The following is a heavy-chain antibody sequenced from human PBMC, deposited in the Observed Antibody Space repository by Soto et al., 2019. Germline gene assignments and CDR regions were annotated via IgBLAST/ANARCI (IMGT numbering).Heavy chain of an antibody. CDR2: IYYSGST. CDR3: AGDTRLSAAHGNWFDP. V-gene: IGHV4-31*03. Sequence: PSETLSLTCTVSGGSISSGGYYWSWIRQHPGKGLEWIGYIYYSGSTYYNPSLKSRVTISVDTSKNQFSLKLSSVTAADTAVYYCAGDTRLSAAHGNWFDPWGQGTLVTVSS. J-gene: IGHJ5*02. D-gene: IGHD6-13*01. CDR1: GGSISSGGYY.